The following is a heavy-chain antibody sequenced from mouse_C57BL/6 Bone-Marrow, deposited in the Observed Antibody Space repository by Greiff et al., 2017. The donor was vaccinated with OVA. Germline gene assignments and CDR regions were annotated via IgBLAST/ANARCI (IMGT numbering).Heavy chain of an antibody. CDR1: GYTFTSYW. CDR2: IHPNSGST. Sequence: QVQLQQPGAELVKPGASVKLSCKASGYTFTSYWMPWVKQRPGQGLEWIGMIHPNSGSTNYNEKFKSKATLTVDKSSSTAYMQLSSLTSEDSAVYYCARAWATISFAYWGQEALVTVSA. CDR3: ARAWATISFAY. J-gene: IGHJ3*01. D-gene: IGHD2-1*01. V-gene: IGHV1-64*01.